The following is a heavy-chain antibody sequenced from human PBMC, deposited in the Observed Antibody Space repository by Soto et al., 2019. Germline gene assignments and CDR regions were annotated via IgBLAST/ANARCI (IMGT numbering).Heavy chain of an antibody. V-gene: IGHV6-1*01. CDR3: ATEPAIDGGGYYYYAMED. J-gene: IGHJ6*01. CDR1: WDSVSGNTAA. D-gene: IGHD2-2*02. CDR2: TYYRSKWYN. Sequence: SQTLSLTCVISWDSVSGNTAAWYWIRQSPSRGLDWLGRTYYRSKWYNDYAVSVKSRITMKSDTSKNQVSLQLNPVTPEDTAVCYSATEPAIDGGGYYYYAMEDWRQVNRITVCS.